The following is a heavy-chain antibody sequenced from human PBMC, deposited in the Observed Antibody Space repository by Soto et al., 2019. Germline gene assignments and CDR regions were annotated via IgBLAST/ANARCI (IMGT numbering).Heavy chain of an antibody. CDR2: ISAYTGGA. D-gene: IGHD3-9*01. CDR3: VRVPHNFNWAHYGLDV. J-gene: IGHJ6*02. V-gene: IGHV1-18*04. CDR1: GNIFTSNG. Sequence: QVQLVQSGGEVKKPGASAKVSCKASGNIFTSNGFSWVRQAPGQGLEWMGWISAYTGGANYPQKFQGRVTMTTDTSTSMAYMELRSLTSDDTAVYYCVRVPHNFNWAHYGLDVWGQGTTVTVS.